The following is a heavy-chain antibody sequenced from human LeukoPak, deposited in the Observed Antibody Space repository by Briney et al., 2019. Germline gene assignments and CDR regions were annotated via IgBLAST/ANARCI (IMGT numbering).Heavy chain of an antibody. CDR1: GFTFSSYS. D-gene: IGHD3-10*01. CDR3: ARDLGSGSYYKYYYYGMDV. Sequence: GGSLRLSCAASGFTFSSYSMNWVRQAPGKGLEWVSSISSSSSYIYYADSVKGRFTISRDNAKNSLYLQTNSLRAEDTAVYYCARDLGSGSYYKYYYYGMDVWGKGTTVTVSS. CDR2: ISSSSSYI. V-gene: IGHV3-21*01. J-gene: IGHJ6*04.